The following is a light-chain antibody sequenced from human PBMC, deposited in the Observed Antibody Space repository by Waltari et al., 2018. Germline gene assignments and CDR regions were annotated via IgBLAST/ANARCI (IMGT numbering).Light chain of an antibody. Sequence: QSALTQPASVSGSPGQSITMSCTGTSSDIGSQKYVSWYQQHPGKAPKLMIYAVSERPSGVSNRFSGSKSVNTASLTISGLQADDEADYYCCAYTGSVWVFGGGTKLTIL. J-gene: IGLJ3*02. CDR3: CAYTGSVWV. CDR1: SSDIGSQKY. CDR2: AVS. V-gene: IGLV2-14*03.